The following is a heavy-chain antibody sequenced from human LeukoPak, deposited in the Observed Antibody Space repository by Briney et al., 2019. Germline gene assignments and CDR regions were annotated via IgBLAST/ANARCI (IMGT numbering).Heavy chain of an antibody. Sequence: GGSLRLSCVASGFTFSSYEMNWVRQAPGKGLEWVSYISSSGFTMYYADSVEGQFTISRDNARNSLYLQMNSLRAEDTAVYYCARQSSIWNDGTNTDFSSWGQGTLVTVSS. CDR2: ISSSGFTM. CDR1: GFTFSSYE. D-gene: IGHD1-1*01. CDR3: ARQSSIWNDGTNTDFSS. J-gene: IGHJ5*02. V-gene: IGHV3-48*03.